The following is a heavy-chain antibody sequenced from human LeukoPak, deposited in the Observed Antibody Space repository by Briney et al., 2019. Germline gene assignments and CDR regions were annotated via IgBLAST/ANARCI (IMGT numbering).Heavy chain of an antibody. D-gene: IGHD6-19*01. CDR3: GKDGGQYSSGPEFDP. V-gene: IGHV3-23*01. J-gene: IGHJ5*02. CDR2: IIGGGART. Sequence: GGSLRLSCTASGTAFSRTAMNWARQSPGGGLEWLSAIIGGGARTFYAYSVRVRFTISRDNSKNMVYLQMNSLRVDDTAIYYCGKDGGQYSSGPEFDPRGQGDLVTVPS. CDR1: GTAFSRTA.